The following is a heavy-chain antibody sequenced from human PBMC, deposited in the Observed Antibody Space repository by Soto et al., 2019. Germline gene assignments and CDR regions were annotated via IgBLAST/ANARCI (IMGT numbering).Heavy chain of an antibody. V-gene: IGHV3-30-3*01. CDR3: ARARRGGGYCSGGSCYPGLGFDY. Sequence: QVQLVESGGGVVQPGRSLRLSCAASGFTFSSYAMHWVRQAPGKGLEWVAVISYDGSNKYYADSVKGRFTISRDNSKNTLYRQMNSLRAEDTAVYYCARARRGGGYCSGGSCYPGLGFDYWGQGTLVTVSS. CDR1: GFTFSSYA. J-gene: IGHJ4*02. CDR2: ISYDGSNK. D-gene: IGHD2-15*01.